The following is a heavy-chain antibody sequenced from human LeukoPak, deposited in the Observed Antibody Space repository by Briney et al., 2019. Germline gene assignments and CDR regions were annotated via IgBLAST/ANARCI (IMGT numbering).Heavy chain of an antibody. CDR3: ARGLSGWYGDY. CDR2: INPSGGST. V-gene: IGHV1-46*03. CDR1: GYTFTSYY. J-gene: IGHJ4*02. Sequence: ASVRVSCKASGYTFTSYYMHWVRQAPGQGLEWMGIINPSGGSTSYAQKFQGRVTMTRDTSTSTVYMELSSLRPEDTAVYYCARGLSGWYGDYWGQGTLVTVSS. D-gene: IGHD6-19*01.